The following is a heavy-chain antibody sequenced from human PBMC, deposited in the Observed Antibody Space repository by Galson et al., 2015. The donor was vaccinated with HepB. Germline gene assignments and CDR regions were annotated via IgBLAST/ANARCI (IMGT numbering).Heavy chain of an antibody. V-gene: IGHV1-18*04. CDR3: ARYCSGGSCYLGFGY. CDR1: GYTFTSYA. Sequence: SVKVSCKASGYTFTSYAISWVRQAPGQGLEWMGWISTNTGNTNYAQELTGRFTFSTDTSTSTAYLQLSSLRADDTAVYYCARYCSGGSCYLGFGYWGQGTLVTVSS. D-gene: IGHD2-15*01. CDR2: ISTNTGNT. J-gene: IGHJ4*02.